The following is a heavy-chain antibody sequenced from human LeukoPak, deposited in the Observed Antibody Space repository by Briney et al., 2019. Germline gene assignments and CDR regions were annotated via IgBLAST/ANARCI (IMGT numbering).Heavy chain of an antibody. CDR2: INHSGST. Sequence: SETLSLTCAVYGGSFSGYYWSWIRQPPGKRLEWIGEINHSGSTNYNPSLKSRVTISVDTSKNQFSLKLSSVTAADTAVYYCARHVRGGSYFNYWGQGTLVTVSS. CDR3: ARHVRGGSYFNY. J-gene: IGHJ4*02. V-gene: IGHV4-34*01. CDR1: GGSFSGYY. D-gene: IGHD3-16*01.